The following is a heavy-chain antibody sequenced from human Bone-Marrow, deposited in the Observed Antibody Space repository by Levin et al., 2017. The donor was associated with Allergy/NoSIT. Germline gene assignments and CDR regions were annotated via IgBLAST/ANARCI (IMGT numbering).Heavy chain of an antibody. V-gene: IGHV3-30*04. J-gene: IGHJ4*02. Sequence: GGSLRLSCAASGFTFRTYALHWVRQAPGKGLEWVAVTSVDGSDKYFADSVKGRFTISRDNSKNTLFLQLNSLRPEDTAVYYCAKATREGWTSRWSVDIDFWGQGTLVTVSS. D-gene: IGHD6-19*01. CDR2: TSVDGSDK. CDR1: GFTFRTYA. CDR3: AKATREGWTSRWSVDIDF.